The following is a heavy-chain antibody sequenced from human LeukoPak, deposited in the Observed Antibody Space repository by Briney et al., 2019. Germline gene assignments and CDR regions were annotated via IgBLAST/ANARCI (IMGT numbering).Heavy chain of an antibody. CDR1: AFIFSSYG. D-gene: IGHD3-10*01. CDR3: ARGYGSSDY. J-gene: IGHJ4*02. V-gene: IGHV3-30*02. Sequence: GGSLRLSCAASAFIFSSYGMHWVRQAPGKGLEWVAFIRFDGSDEYYADSMKGRFTISRDNSKNTLYLQMNSLRAEDTAVYYCARGYGSSDYWGQGTLVTVSS. CDR2: IRFDGSDE.